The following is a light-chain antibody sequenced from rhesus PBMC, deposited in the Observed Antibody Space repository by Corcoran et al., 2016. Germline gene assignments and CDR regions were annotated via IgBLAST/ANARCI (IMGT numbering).Light chain of an antibody. V-gene: IGKV1S5*01. CDR2: AAS. J-gene: IGKJ2*01. CDR3: QQHNSHPYS. Sequence: DIQMTQSPSSLSASVGDTVTITCRASQTIRSYLAWYQQKPGKVPKLLIYAASSLESGVPSRFSGSGSGTEFTLTISSLQPEDFATYYCQQHNSHPYSFGQGTKVEIK. CDR1: QTIRSY.